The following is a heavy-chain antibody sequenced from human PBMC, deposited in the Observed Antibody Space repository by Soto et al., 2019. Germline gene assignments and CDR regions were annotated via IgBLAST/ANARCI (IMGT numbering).Heavy chain of an antibody. CDR3: ARGGGGDYVRTNDY. Sequence: PSETLSLTCAVYGGSFSGYYWSWIRQPPGKGLEWIGEINHSGSTNYNPSLKSRVTISVDTSKNQFSLKLSSVTAADTAVYYCARGGGGDYVRTNDYWGQGTLVTVSS. CDR2: INHSGST. V-gene: IGHV4-34*01. J-gene: IGHJ4*02. CDR1: GGSFSGYY. D-gene: IGHD4-17*01.